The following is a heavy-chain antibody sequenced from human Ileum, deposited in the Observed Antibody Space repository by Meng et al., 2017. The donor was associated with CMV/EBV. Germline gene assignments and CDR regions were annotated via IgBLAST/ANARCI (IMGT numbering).Heavy chain of an antibody. CDR2: INHSGST. CDR3: ARVPRRLTIRGYFDY. J-gene: IGHJ4*02. D-gene: IGHD5-24*01. V-gene: IGHV4-34*01. CDR1: GGSFSGYY. Sequence: QVTLQQWGAGLLKPSETLSLTCAVYGGSFSGYYWSWIRQPPGKGLEWIGEINHSGSTNYNPSLKSRVTISVDTSKNQFSLKLSSVTAADTAVYYCARVPRRLTIRGYFDYWGQGTLVTVSS.